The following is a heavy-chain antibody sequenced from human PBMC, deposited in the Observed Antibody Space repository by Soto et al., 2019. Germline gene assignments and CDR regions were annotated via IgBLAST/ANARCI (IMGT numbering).Heavy chain of an antibody. D-gene: IGHD1-7*01. CDR3: AREANYPNWFDP. Sequence: GGSLRLSCAASGVTCISYSMNWVRQAPGKGLEWVSSISSSSSYIYYADSVKGRFTISRDNAKNSLYLQMNSLRAEDTAVYYCAREANYPNWFDPWGQGTLVTVSS. J-gene: IGHJ5*02. V-gene: IGHV3-21*01. CDR2: ISSSSSYI. CDR1: GVTCISYS.